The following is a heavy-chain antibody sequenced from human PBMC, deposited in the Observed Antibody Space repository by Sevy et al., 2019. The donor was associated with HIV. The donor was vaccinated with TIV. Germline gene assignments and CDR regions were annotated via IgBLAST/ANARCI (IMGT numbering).Heavy chain of an antibody. CDR2: ISPLNGDT. D-gene: IGHD2-15*01. J-gene: IGHJ4*02. Sequence: ASVKVSCKTSGYTFTSYIISWVRQAPGQGLEWMGWISPLNGDTKYVQKFQGRDTMSIDTSTSTAYMDLRSLRSDDTAVYYCARGYCTGGSCSPGGFWGQGTLVTVSS. CDR3: ARGYCTGGSCSPGGF. V-gene: IGHV1-18*01. CDR1: GYTFTSYI.